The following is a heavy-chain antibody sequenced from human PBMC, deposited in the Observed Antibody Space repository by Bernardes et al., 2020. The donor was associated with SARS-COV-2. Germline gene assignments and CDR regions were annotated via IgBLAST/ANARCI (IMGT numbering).Heavy chain of an antibody. CDR1: GFTFSSYD. V-gene: IGHV3-13*01. CDR3: ARSPRYSSSHHFDY. CDR2: IGTAGDT. D-gene: IGHD6-13*01. Sequence: GGSLRLSCAASGFTFSSYDMHWVRQATGKGLEWVSAIGTAGDTYYPGSVKGRFTISRENAKNSLCLQMNSLRAGDTAVYYCARSPRYSSSHHFDYWGQGTLVTVSS. J-gene: IGHJ4*02.